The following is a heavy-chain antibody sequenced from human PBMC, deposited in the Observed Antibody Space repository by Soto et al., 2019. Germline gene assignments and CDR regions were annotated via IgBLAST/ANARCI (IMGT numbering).Heavy chain of an antibody. D-gene: IGHD3-10*01. Sequence: QVQLVQSGAEVKKPGSSVKVSCKASGGTFSSYAISWVRQAPGQGLEWMGGIIPIFGTANYAQKFQGRVILTTDTSTSTAYMELRSLTSDDTAVYYCARDLDGSGSYYTGYWGQGTLVTVSA. CDR2: IIPIFGTA. V-gene: IGHV1-69*06. CDR1: GGTFSSYA. J-gene: IGHJ4*02. CDR3: ARDLDGSGSYYTGY.